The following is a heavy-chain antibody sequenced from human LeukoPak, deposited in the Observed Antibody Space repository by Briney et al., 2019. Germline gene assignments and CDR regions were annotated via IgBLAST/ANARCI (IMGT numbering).Heavy chain of an antibody. D-gene: IGHD3-10*01. Sequence: PGGSLRLSCAASGFTFSDYYMSWIRQAPGKGLEWVPYISSSGSTIYYAGSVKGRFTISRDNAKNSLYLQMNSLRAEDTAVYYCARDQGDYYYGMDVWGQGTTVTVSS. CDR3: ARDQGDYYYGMDV. CDR1: GFTFSDYY. V-gene: IGHV3-11*01. CDR2: ISSSGSTI. J-gene: IGHJ6*02.